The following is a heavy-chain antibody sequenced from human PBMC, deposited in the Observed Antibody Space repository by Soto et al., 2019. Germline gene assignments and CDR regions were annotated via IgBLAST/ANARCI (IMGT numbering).Heavy chain of an antibody. J-gene: IGHJ6*02. CDR3: ARRLGNYYYYGMDV. CDR1: GFTFDDYA. CDR2: ISWNSGSI. V-gene: IGHV3-9*01. D-gene: IGHD7-27*01. Sequence: PGGSLRLSCAASGFTFDDYAMHCVRQAPGKGLEWVSGISWNSGSIGYADSVKGRFTISRDNAKNSLYLQMNSLRAEDTALYYCARRLGNYYYYGMDVWGQGTTVTSP.